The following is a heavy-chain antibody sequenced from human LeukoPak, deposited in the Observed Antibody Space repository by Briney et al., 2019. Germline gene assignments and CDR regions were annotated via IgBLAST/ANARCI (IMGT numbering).Heavy chain of an antibody. CDR2: IYYSGST. CDR1: GGSISSSSYY. J-gene: IGHJ4*02. CDR3: ARDRGSSSWYYRSPFDY. D-gene: IGHD6-13*01. V-gene: IGHV4-39*07. Sequence: SETLSLTCTVSGGSISSSSYYWGWIRQPPGKGLEWIGSIYYSGSTYYNPSLKSRVTISVDTSKNQFSLKLSSVTAADTAVYYCARDRGSSSWYYRSPFDYWGQGTLVTVSS.